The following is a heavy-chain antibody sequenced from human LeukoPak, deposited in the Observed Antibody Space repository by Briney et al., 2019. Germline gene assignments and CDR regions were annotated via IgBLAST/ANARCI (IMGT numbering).Heavy chain of an antibody. CDR3: AKDVIYDFWSAPGYYYGMDV. D-gene: IGHD3-3*01. J-gene: IGHJ6*02. CDR1: GFTFASYA. CDR2: ISGSGGST. Sequence: PGGSLRLSCTASGFTFASYALSWVRQAPGKGLEWVSAISGSGGSTYYADSVKGRFTISRDNSKNTLYLQMNSLRAEDTAVYYCAKDVIYDFWSAPGYYYGMDVWGQGTTVTVSS. V-gene: IGHV3-23*01.